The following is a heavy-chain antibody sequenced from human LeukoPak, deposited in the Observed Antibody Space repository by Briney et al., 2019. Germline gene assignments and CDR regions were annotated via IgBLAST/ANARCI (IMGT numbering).Heavy chain of an antibody. D-gene: IGHD6-13*01. CDR3: ARGPFRDSSSWYYFDY. CDR2: VFYIGST. Sequence: SETLSLTCTVSGGSISSSSYYWGWIRQPPGKGLEWIGYVFYIGSTNYNPSLKSRVTLSVDTSKNQFSLNLRSVTAADTAVYYCARGPFRDSSSWYYFDYWGQGTLVTVSS. V-gene: IGHV4-61*05. J-gene: IGHJ4*02. CDR1: GGSISSSSYY.